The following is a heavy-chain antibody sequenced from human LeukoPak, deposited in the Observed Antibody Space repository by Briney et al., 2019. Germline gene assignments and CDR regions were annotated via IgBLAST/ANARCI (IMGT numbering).Heavy chain of an antibody. J-gene: IGHJ4*02. D-gene: IGHD4-17*01. CDR3: AKDQAAFGDYDFDY. Sequence: GGSLRHSCAASGFTFSSYWMHWVRQAPGKGLVWVTRINSDGGSTTYADSVKGRFTISRDNSKNTLSLQMDSLRADDTAVYYCAKDQAAFGDYDFDYWGQGTLVTVSP. V-gene: IGHV3-74*01. CDR2: INSDGGST. CDR1: GFTFSSYW.